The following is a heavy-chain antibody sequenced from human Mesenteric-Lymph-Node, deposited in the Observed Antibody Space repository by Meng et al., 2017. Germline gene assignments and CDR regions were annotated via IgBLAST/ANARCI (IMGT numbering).Heavy chain of an antibody. CDR2: ISYDGSNK. D-gene: IGHD2-2*01. J-gene: IGHJ6*02. Sequence: LSLTCAASGFTFSSYAMHWVRQAPGKGLEWVAVISYDGSNKYYADSVKGRFTISRDNSKNTLYLQMNSLRAEDTAVYYCARDQACSSTSCYALGYYYGMDVWGQGTTVTVSS. CDR3: ARDQACSSTSCYALGYYYGMDV. CDR1: GFTFSSYA. V-gene: IGHV3-30*04.